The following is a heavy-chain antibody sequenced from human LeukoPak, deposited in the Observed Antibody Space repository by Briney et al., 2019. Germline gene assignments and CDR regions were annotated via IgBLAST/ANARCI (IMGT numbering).Heavy chain of an antibody. CDR1: GGTFSSYA. Sequence: SVKVSCKASGGTFSSYAISWVRQAPGQGLEWMGGIIPIFGTANYAQKFQGRVTITTDESTSTAYMELSSLRSEDTAVYYCASCDYYDSSGYCCFDYWGQGTLVTVCS. CDR3: ASCDYYDSSGYCCFDY. J-gene: IGHJ4*02. CDR2: IIPIFGTA. V-gene: IGHV1-69*05. D-gene: IGHD3-22*01.